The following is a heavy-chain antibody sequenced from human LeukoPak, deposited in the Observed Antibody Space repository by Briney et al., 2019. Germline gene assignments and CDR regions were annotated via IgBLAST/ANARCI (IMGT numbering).Heavy chain of an antibody. CDR1: GGSFSGYY. CDR2: INHSGST. V-gene: IGHV4-34*01. Sequence: SETLSLTCAVSGGSFSGYYWSWIRQPPGKGLEWIGEINHSGSTNYNPSLKSRVTISVDTSKNQFSLKLSSVTAADTAVYYCARGNGRLGYCSSTSCYRWFDPWGQGTLVTVSS. D-gene: IGHD2-2*01. CDR3: ARGNGRLGYCSSTSCYRWFDP. J-gene: IGHJ5*02.